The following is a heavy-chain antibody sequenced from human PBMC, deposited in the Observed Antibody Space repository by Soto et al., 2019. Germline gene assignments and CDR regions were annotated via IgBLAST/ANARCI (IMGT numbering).Heavy chain of an antibody. CDR3: ANDLQGSSGIDY. CDR1: GFTFSDYG. CDR2: ISYDGSNK. D-gene: IGHD6-6*01. J-gene: IGHJ4*02. V-gene: IGHV3-30*18. Sequence: QVQLVESGGGVVQPGRSLRLSCAASGFTFSDYGIHWVRQAPGKGLEWVAVISYDGSNKWYADSVKGRFTISRDNSKNTLYLQMNSLRPEDTAVYYCANDLQGSSGIDYWGRGTLVTVSS.